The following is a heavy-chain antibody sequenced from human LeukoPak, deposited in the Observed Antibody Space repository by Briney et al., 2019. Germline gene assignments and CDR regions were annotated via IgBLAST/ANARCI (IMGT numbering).Heavy chain of an antibody. D-gene: IGHD1-7*01. CDR3: AREGLELRLFDY. CDR1: GGSISSGDYY. Sequence: PSETLSLTCTVSGGSISSGDYYWSWIRQPPGKGLEWIGYIYYSGSTYYNPSLKSRVTISVDTSKNQFSLKLSSVTAADTAVYYCAREGLELRLFDYWGQGTLVTVSS. CDR2: IYYSGST. J-gene: IGHJ4*02. V-gene: IGHV4-30-4*08.